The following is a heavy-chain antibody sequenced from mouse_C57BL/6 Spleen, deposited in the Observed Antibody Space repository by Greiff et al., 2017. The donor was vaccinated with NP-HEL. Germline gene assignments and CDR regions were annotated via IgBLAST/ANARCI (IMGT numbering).Heavy chain of an antibody. CDR3: ARWGSYAMDY. J-gene: IGHJ4*01. Sequence: QVQLKQPGAELVKPGASVKLSCKASGYTFTSYWMHWVKQRPGQGLEWIGMIHPNSGSTNYNEKFKSKATLTVDKSSSTAYMQLSSLTSEDSAVYYCARWGSYAMDYWGQGTSSPSPQ. V-gene: IGHV1-64*01. CDR2: IHPNSGST. CDR1: GYTFTSYW.